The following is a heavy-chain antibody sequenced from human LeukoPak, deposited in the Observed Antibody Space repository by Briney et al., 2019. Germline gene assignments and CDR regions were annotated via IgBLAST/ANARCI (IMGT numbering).Heavy chain of an antibody. J-gene: IGHJ6*03. D-gene: IGHD3-10*01. V-gene: IGHV1-69*05. Sequence: SVKVSCKASGGTFSSYAISWVRQAPEQGLEWMGGIIPIFGTANYAQKFQGRVTITTDESTSTAYMELSSLRSEDTAVYYCARGELGFGELLEQYYYYYYMDVWGKGTTVTVSS. CDR2: IIPIFGTA. CDR1: GGTFSSYA. CDR3: ARGELGFGELLEQYYYYYYMDV.